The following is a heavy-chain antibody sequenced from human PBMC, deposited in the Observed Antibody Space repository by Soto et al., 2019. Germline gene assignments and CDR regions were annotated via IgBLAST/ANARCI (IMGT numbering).Heavy chain of an antibody. V-gene: IGHV3-23*01. CDR3: AKGRSEYSSEDFQH. CDR2: ISGRGGST. Sequence: EAQLLESGRGLVQPGGSLRLSCAASGFTFSSHAMSWVRQAPGEGLEWVSTISGRGGSTYHADSVKGRFTISRDNSKNTLYLQMNSLRAEDTAVYYCAKGRSEYSSEDFQHWGQGTLVTVSS. D-gene: IGHD6-19*01. J-gene: IGHJ1*01. CDR1: GFTFSSHA.